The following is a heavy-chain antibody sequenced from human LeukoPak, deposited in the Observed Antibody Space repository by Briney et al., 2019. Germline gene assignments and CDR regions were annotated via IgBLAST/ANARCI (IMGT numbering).Heavy chain of an antibody. CDR2: INPSGGST. CDR1: GYTFTGYY. CDR3: ARDSEQWLVRGGNWFDP. Sequence: GASVKVSCKASGYTFTGYYMHWVRQAPGQGLEWMGWINPSGGSTSYAQKFQGRVTMTRDMSTSTAYMELSSLRSEDTAVYYCARDSEQWLVRGGNWFDPWGQGTLVTVSS. D-gene: IGHD6-19*01. J-gene: IGHJ5*02. V-gene: IGHV1-46*01.